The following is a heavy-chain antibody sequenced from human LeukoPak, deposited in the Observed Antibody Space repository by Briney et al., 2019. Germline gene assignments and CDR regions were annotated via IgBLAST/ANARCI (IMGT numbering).Heavy chain of an antibody. D-gene: IGHD6-19*01. Sequence: ASVKVSCKASGYIFTSYGISWVRQAPGQGLEWMGWISAYNGNTNYAQKLQGRVTMTTDTSTSTAYMELRSLRSDDTAVYYCARDHSSGWYVGAFDIWGQGTMVTVSS. CDR3: ARDHSSGWYVGAFDI. CDR2: ISAYNGNT. CDR1: GYIFTSYG. J-gene: IGHJ3*02. V-gene: IGHV1-18*01.